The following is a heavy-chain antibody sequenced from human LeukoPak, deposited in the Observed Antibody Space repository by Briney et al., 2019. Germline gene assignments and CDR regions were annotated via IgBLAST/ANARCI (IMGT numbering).Heavy chain of an antibody. CDR3: ARTDSSGWYGDY. J-gene: IGHJ4*02. CDR1: GYTFTGYY. V-gene: IGHV1-2*02. CDR2: INPNSGGT. Sequence: ASVKVSCKASGYTFTGYYMHCMPQAPGQGLEWMGWINPNSGGTNYAQKFQGRVTMTRDTSISTAYMELSRLRSDDTAVYYCARTDSSGWYGDYWGQGTLVTVSS. D-gene: IGHD6-19*01.